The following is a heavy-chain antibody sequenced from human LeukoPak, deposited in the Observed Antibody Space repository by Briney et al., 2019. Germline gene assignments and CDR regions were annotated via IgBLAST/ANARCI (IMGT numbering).Heavy chain of an antibody. CDR3: ASKGATYSSSWYYFDY. CDR1: GGPISSSSYY. V-gene: IGHV4-39*01. CDR2: IYYSGST. J-gene: IGHJ4*02. D-gene: IGHD6-13*01. Sequence: PSETLSLTCTVSGGPISSSSYYWGWIRQPPGKGLEWIGSIYYSGSTYYNPSLKSRVTISVDTSKNQFSLKLSSVTAADTAVYYCASKGATYSSSWYYFDYWGQGTLVTVSS.